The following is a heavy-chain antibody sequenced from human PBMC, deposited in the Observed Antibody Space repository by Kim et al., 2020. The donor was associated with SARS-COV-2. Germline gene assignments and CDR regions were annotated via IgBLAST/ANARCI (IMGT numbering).Heavy chain of an antibody. Sequence: ASVKVSCKASGYTFTSYYMHWVRQAPGQGLEWMGIINPSGGSTSYAQKFQGRVTMTRDTSTSTVYMELSSLRSEDTAVYYCERGSPVYYDILTGYYRDYWGQGTLVTVSS. CDR2: INPSGGST. CDR3: ERGSPVYYDILTGYYRDY. J-gene: IGHJ4*02. CDR1: GYTFTSYY. D-gene: IGHD3-9*01. V-gene: IGHV1-46*01.